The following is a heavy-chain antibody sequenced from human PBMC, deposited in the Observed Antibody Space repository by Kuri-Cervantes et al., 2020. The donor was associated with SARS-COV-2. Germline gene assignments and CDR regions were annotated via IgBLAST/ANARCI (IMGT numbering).Heavy chain of an antibody. V-gene: IGHV3-11*01. CDR2: ISSSGSTI. J-gene: IGHJ3*02. CDR1: GFTFSDYY. CDR3: TRELVVPAAIYPDAFDI. Sequence: GESLKISCAASGFTFSDYYMSWIRQAPGKGLEWVSYISSSGSTIYYADSVKCRFTISRDNAKNSLYLQMNSLRAEDTAVYYCTRELVVPAAIYPDAFDIWGQGTMVTVSS. D-gene: IGHD2-2*02.